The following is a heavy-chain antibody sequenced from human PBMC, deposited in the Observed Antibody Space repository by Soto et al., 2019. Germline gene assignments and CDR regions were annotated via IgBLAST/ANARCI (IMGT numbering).Heavy chain of an antibody. V-gene: IGHV1-2*04. D-gene: IGHD5-12*01. CDR2: INPNSGGT. CDR1: GYTFTGYY. Sequence: PSVKVSCKASGYTFTGYYMHWVRQAPGQGLEWMGWINPNSGGTNYAQKFQGWVTMTRDTSISTAYMELSRLRSDDTAVYYCARGGEGYNFGAVYWGQGTPVTVSS. CDR3: ARGGEGYNFGAVY. J-gene: IGHJ4*02.